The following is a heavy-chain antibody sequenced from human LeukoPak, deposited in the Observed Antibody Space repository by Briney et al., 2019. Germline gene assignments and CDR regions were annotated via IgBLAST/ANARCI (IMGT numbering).Heavy chain of an antibody. D-gene: IGHD2-2*01. Sequence: GSLRLSCSTSGFTFSSYAMHWVRPAPGKGLEYVSAISSNGGSTYYADSVKGRFTISRDNSKNTLYLQMSSLRAEDTAVYYCVKGVRRSTSPNLGRHWGQGTLVTVSS. CDR1: GFTFSSYA. CDR2: ISSNGGST. J-gene: IGHJ1*01. CDR3: VKGVRRSTSPNLGRH. V-gene: IGHV3-64D*06.